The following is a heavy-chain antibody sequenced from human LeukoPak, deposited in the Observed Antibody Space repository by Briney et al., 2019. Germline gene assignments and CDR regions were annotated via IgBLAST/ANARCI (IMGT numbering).Heavy chain of an antibody. V-gene: IGHV3-74*01. J-gene: IGHJ4*02. D-gene: IGHD6-19*01. CDR2: INTDGTVT. CDR1: GFTFSKYW. Sequence: GRSLRLSCAASGFTFSKYWMLWVRQAPGKGLESVSRINTDGTVTTYADSVKGRFTVSRDNADNTMFLQINSVRDEDAAVYYCATKQWLAPPPDSWGQGTPVTVSS. CDR3: ATKQWLAPPPDS.